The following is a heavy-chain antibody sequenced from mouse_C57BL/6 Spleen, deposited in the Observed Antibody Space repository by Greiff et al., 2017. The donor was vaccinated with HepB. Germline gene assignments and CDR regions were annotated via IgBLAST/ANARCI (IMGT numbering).Heavy chain of an antibody. J-gene: IGHJ4*01. CDR3: ARYPYYYGSSYDYYAMDY. D-gene: IGHD1-1*01. Sequence: EVQLVESGGGLVQPGGSLSLSCAASGFTFTDYYMSWVRQPPGKALEWLGFIRNKANGYTTEYSASVKGRFTISRDNSQSILYLQMNALRAEDSATYYCARYPYYYGSSYDYYAMDYWGQGTSVTVSS. CDR1: GFTFTDYY. CDR2: IRNKANGYTT. V-gene: IGHV7-3*01.